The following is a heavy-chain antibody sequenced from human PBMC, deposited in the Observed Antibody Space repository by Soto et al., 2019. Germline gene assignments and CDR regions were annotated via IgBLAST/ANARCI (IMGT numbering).Heavy chain of an antibody. D-gene: IGHD3-22*01. CDR2: ISAYNGNT. CDR1: GDTFTSYG. CDR3: ARDPWYYYDSSGYYNYYYYYGMDV. Sequence: TSVKVSCKASGDTFTSYGISWVRQAPGQGLEWMGWISAYNGNTNYAQKLQGRVTMTTDTSTSTAYMELRSLRSDDTAVYYCARDPWYYYDSSGYYNYYYYYGMDVWGQGTTVTVS. V-gene: IGHV1-18*01. J-gene: IGHJ6*02.